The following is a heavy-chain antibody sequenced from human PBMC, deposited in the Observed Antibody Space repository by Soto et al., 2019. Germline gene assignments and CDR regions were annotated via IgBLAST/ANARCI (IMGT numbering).Heavy chain of an antibody. CDR3: ITARPLWFELDAFDI. D-gene: IGHD3-10*01. CDR2: IKSKTGGGTT. CDR1: GFTFSNAW. Sequence: GGSLRLSCAASGFTFSNAWMNWVRQAPGKGLEWVGRIKSKTGGGTTDYAAPVKGRFTISRDDSKNTLYLQMNSLKTEDTAVYYCITARPLWFELDAFDIWSQGTMVTVSS. J-gene: IGHJ3*02. V-gene: IGHV3-15*07.